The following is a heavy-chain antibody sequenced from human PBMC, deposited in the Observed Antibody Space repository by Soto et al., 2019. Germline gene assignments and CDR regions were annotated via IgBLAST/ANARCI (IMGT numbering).Heavy chain of an antibody. CDR2: IRSKAYGGTT. J-gene: IGHJ6*02. D-gene: IGHD2-2*01. CDR1: GFTFGDYA. Sequence: GGSLRLSCTASGFTFGDYAMSWVRQAPGKGLEWVGFIRSKAYGGTTEYAASVKGRFTISRDDSKSIAYLQMNSLKTEDTAVYYCTRDIVVVPAANCYYGMDVWGQGTTVTVSS. CDR3: TRDIVVVPAANCYYGMDV. V-gene: IGHV3-49*04.